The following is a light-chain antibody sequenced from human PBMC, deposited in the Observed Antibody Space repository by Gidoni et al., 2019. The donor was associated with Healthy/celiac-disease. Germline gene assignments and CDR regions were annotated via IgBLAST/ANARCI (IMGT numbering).Light chain of an antibody. CDR2: GAS. CDR1: QSVSSSY. Sequence: EIVLTQSPGTLSLSPGERATLSCRASQSVSSSYLAWYQQKPGQAPRLLIYGASSRATGIPDRFSGSGSGTDFTLTISRLEPEDFAVYYCQQYGSSPPSTFXQXTKVXIK. J-gene: IGKJ1*01. V-gene: IGKV3-20*01. CDR3: QQYGSSPPST.